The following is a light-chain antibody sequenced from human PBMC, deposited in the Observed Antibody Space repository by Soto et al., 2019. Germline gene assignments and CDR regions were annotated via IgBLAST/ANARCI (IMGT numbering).Light chain of an antibody. J-gene: IGKJ5*01. V-gene: IGKV1-8*01. CDR1: QGISSY. Sequence: AIRMTQSPSSCSASTGDRVTNTGRVSQGISSYLAWYQQKPGKAPKLLIYAASTLQSGVPSRFSGSGSGTDFTLTISCLQSEDFATYYCQQYYSYPITFGQGTRLEIK. CDR3: QQYYSYPIT. CDR2: AAS.